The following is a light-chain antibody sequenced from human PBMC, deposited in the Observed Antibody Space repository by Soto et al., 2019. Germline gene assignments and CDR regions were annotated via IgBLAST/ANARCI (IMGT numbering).Light chain of an antibody. CDR1: QGISNY. Sequence: DIQMTHSPSSLSASVGDRVTITCRASQGISNYLAWYQQKPGKVPKLLIYAASTSQSGVPSRFSGSGSGTDFTLTISSLQPEDVATYYCQKYNSLLFGGGTKVDIK. V-gene: IGKV1-27*01. J-gene: IGKJ4*01. CDR2: AAS. CDR3: QKYNSLL.